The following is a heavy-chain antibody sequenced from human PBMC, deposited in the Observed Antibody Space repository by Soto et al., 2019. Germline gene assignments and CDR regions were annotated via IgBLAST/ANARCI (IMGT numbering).Heavy chain of an antibody. D-gene: IGHD2-2*01. J-gene: IGHJ5*01. V-gene: IGHV1-3*01. CDR1: GYTFIHYA. Sequence: ASVKVSCKASGYTFIHYAIHWVRQAPGQRLESMGWINPGNGHTDYSQKFQGRVTINPDTSNNQFSLQLNSVTPDDTAVYYYARLVGNSWLDSWGQGTLVTVSS. CDR3: ARLVGNSWLDS. CDR2: INPGNGHT.